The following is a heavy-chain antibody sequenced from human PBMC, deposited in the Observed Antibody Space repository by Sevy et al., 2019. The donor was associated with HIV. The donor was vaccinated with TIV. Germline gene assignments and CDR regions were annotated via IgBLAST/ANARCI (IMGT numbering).Heavy chain of an antibody. CDR3: AKDLWYCMDV. CDR1: EFTFSSSG. Sequence: GGSLRLSCAASEFTFSSSGMHWLRQAPGNGLEWVTFIGHDANNQQYADSVKGRFAISSDNSKNTIYLQMHSLRFEDTAGYYCAKDLWYCMDVWGKGTTVTVSS. D-gene: IGHD3-10*01. V-gene: IGHV3-30*02. J-gene: IGHJ6*03. CDR2: IGHDANNQ.